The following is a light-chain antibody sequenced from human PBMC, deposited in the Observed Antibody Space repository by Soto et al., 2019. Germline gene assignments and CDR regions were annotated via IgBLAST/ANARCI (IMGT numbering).Light chain of an antibody. V-gene: IGLV2-14*01. CDR1: STDIGGYTY. J-gene: IGLJ2*01. CDR3: SSYSRTTTRVV. Sequence: QSALTQPASVSGSPGQSITISCTGTSTDIGGYTYVSWYQQHPGKVPKLMIYEVDNRPSGVSNRFSGSKSGSTASLTISGLQAEDEADYFCSSYSRTTTRVVFGGGTKQTVL. CDR2: EVD.